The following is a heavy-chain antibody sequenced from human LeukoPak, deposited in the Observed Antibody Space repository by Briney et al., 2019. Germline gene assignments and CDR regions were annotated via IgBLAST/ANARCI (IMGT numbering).Heavy chain of an antibody. J-gene: IGHJ4*02. CDR3: AKDPSYREGIVVVTCCDY. D-gene: IGHD3-22*01. CDR2: ISGSCGST. V-gene: IGHV3-23*01. Sequence: GQSLTLSCAASGSTFSSYAMSWARHPPGKGLEWVSAISGSCGSTFYADSVKGRFTISRDNSKKTLYLQMNSRRAEDTAVYYCAKDPSYREGIVVVTCCDYGGQGPLATVSS. CDR1: GSTFSSYA.